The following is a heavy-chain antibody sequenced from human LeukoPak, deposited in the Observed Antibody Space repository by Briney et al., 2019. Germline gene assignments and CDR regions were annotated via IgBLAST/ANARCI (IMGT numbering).Heavy chain of an antibody. CDR3: AKGLVEMATIGLWDY. CDR2: ISWDGGST. CDR1: GFTFDDYT. D-gene: IGHD5-24*01. V-gene: IGHV3-43*01. Sequence: PGGSLRLSCAASGFTFDDYTMHWVRQAPGKGLEWVSLISWDGGSTYYADSVKGRFTISRDNSKNSLYLQMNSLRTEDTALYYCAKGLVEMATIGLWDYRGQGTLVTVSS. J-gene: IGHJ4*02.